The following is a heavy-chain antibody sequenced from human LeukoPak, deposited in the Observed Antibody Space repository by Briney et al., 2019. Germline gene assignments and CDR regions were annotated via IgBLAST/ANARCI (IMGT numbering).Heavy chain of an antibody. CDR2: INHSGST. V-gene: IGHV4-34*01. J-gene: IGHJ4*02. D-gene: IGHD4-17*01. CDR3: ASHNYGVLYYFDY. Sequence: SETLSLTCTVSGGSISSYYWSWIRQPPGKGLEWIGEINHSGSTNYNPSLKSRVTISVDTSKNQFSLKLSSVTAADTAVYYCASHNYGVLYYFDYWGQGTLVTVSS. CDR1: GGSISSYY.